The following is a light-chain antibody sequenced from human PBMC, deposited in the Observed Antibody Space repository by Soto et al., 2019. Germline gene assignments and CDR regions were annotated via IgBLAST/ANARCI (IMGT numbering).Light chain of an antibody. CDR1: QSVSMSY. CDR2: GAS. Sequence: EIVLTQSPGTLSLSPGERATLSCRASQSVSMSYLAWYQQRRGQAPRXXIYGASSRETGIPDRFSGSGSGTEFTLTISRLEPEDVAVYYCQQYGTSTLTFGGGTKVDIK. J-gene: IGKJ4*01. V-gene: IGKV3-20*01. CDR3: QQYGTSTLT.